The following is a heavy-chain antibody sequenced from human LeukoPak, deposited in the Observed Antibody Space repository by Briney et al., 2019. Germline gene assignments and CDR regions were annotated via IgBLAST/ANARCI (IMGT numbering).Heavy chain of an antibody. D-gene: IGHD3-16*02. CDR2: IYYSGST. Sequence: SETLSLTCTVSGGSISSGGYYWSWLRQHPGKGLEWIGYIYYSGSTYYNPSLKSRVTISVDTSKNQFSLKLSSVTAADTAVYYCARVYYDYVWGSYRKYFDYWGQGTLVTVSS. V-gene: IGHV4-31*03. CDR3: ARVYYDYVWGSYRKYFDY. J-gene: IGHJ4*02. CDR1: GGSISSGGYY.